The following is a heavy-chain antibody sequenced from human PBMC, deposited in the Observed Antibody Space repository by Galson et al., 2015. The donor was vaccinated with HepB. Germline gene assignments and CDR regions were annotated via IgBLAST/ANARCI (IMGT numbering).Heavy chain of an antibody. D-gene: IGHD3-22*01. CDR3: ARRLDRSGNQPLDN. CDR2: ISDGGGST. CDR1: GFTFNTYA. J-gene: IGHJ4*02. Sequence: SLRLSCAASGFTFNTYAMSWVRQAPGEGLEWVSAISDGGGSTSYAASMKGRFTISRDNSKNTVSLQMNSLRVEDTAIYYCARRLDRSGNQPLDNWGQGTLVTVSS. V-gene: IGHV3-23*01.